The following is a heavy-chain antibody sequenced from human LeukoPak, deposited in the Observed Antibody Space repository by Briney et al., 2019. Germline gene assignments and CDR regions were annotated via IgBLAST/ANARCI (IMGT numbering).Heavy chain of an antibody. CDR3: ARGPRITMIVVVDGDAFDI. CDR1: GFTFSSYA. D-gene: IGHD3-22*01. J-gene: IGHJ3*02. V-gene: IGHV3-64*01. Sequence: GESLKISCAASGFTFSSYAMHWVRQAPGKGLEYVSAISSNGGSTYYANSVKGRFTISRDNSKNTLYLQMGSLRAEDMAVYYCARGPRITMIVVVDGDAFDIWGQGTMVTVSS. CDR2: ISSNGGST.